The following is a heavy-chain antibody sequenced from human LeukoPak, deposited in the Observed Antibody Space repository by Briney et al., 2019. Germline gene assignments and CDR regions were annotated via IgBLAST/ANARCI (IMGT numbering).Heavy chain of an antibody. D-gene: IGHD3-22*01. J-gene: IGHJ4*02. CDR1: GYTFTSYD. Sequence: GASVKVSCKASGYTFTSYDINWVRRATGQGREWMGWMNPNSGNTGYAQKIQGRVTMTRNTSISTAYMELSSLRSEDTAVYYCARGRGYYYDSSGQTPYYFDYWGQGTLVTVSS. CDR3: ARGRGYYYDSSGQTPYYFDY. CDR2: MNPNSGNT. V-gene: IGHV1-8*01.